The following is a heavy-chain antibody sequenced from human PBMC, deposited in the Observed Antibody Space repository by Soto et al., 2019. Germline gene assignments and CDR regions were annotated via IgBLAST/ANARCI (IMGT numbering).Heavy chain of an antibody. CDR1: GFTFSSYA. CDR2: ISGSGGST. J-gene: IGHJ5*01. Sequence: EVQLLESGGGLVQPGGSLSLSCAASGFTFSSYAMSWVRQAPGKGLEWVSAISGSGGSTYYADSVKGRFTFSRDNSKNTLYKQITSSRSEDTAVYSIAKDPPNSGWYVACDSWSHRTLVTVSS. D-gene: IGHD6-13*01. CDR3: AKDPPNSGWYVACDS. V-gene: IGHV3-23*01.